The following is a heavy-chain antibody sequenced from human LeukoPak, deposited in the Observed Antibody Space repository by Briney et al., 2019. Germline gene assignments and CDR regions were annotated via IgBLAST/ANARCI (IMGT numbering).Heavy chain of an antibody. CDR3: ARLFSSSFDY. V-gene: IGHV4-59*08. J-gene: IGHJ4*02. Sequence: SETLSLTCTVSGGSLSSNSWNWIRQAPGKGLEWIGSIYYSGTTSYNPSLMSRVTISVDTSKNQFSLKLSSVTAADTAVYYCARLFSSSFDYWGQGTLVTVSS. D-gene: IGHD6-13*01. CDR1: GGSLSSNS. CDR2: IYYSGTT.